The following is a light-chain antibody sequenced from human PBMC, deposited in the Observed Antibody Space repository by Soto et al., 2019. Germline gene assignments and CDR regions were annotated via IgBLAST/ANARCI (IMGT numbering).Light chain of an antibody. CDR2: EVS. J-gene: IGLJ1*01. CDR3: SSYTINRTYV. CDR1: SSDVGGYNY. Sequence: QSVLTQPASVSGSPGQSITISCTGTSSDVGGYNYVSWYQQNPGKAPKLMIYEVSNRPSGVSNRFSGSKSGNMASLTIPGLQAEDEADYYCSSYTINRTYVFGTGTKV. V-gene: IGLV2-14*01.